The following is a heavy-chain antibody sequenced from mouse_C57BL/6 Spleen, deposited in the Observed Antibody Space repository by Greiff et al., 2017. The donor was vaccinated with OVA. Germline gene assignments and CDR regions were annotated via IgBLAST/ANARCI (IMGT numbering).Heavy chain of an antibody. CDR2: IYPGGGYT. Sequence: VQVVESGAELVRPGTSVKMSCKASGYTFTNYWIGWAKQRPGHGLEWIGDIYPGGGYTNYNEKFKGKATLTADKSSSTAYMQFSSLTSEDSAIYYCARGGYGTLFDYWGQGTTLTVSS. V-gene: IGHV1-63*01. CDR3: ARGGYGTLFDY. CDR1: GYTFTNYW. D-gene: IGHD2-10*02. J-gene: IGHJ2*01.